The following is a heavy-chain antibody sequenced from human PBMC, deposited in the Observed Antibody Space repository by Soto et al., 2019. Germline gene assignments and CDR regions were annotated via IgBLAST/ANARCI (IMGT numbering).Heavy chain of an antibody. Sequence: SETLSLTCSVSGGAISNYYWSWIRQPAGKGLEWIGRIYNSGSTKYNPSLKSRVTMSDDTSKNQFSLNLISVTAADTAVYYCARSGGSFNLDYWGLGTLVTVSS. D-gene: IGHD1-26*01. CDR3: ARSGGSFNLDY. CDR1: GGAISNYY. CDR2: IYNSGST. J-gene: IGHJ4*02. V-gene: IGHV4-4*07.